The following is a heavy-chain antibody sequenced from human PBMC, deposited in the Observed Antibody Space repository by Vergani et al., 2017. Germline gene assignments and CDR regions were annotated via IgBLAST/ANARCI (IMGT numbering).Heavy chain of an antibody. CDR3: ARPSRGGVATSKMGG. J-gene: IGHJ4*02. CDR2: INPNSGGT. CDR1: GYTFTGYY. D-gene: IGHD5-12*01. V-gene: IGHV1-2*02. Sequence: QVQLVQSGADVKKPGASVKVSCKASGYTFTGYYIHWVRQAPGQGLEWMGWINPNSGGTNSAQKFQGRVTMTRDTSISTAYMERSRLRSDDTAVYYCARPSRGGVATSKMGGWGQGTLVTVSS.